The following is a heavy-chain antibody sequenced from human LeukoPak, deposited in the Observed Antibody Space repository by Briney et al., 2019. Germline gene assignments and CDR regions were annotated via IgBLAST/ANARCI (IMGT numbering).Heavy chain of an antibody. CDR2: IYYSGST. J-gene: IGHJ4*02. CDR1: GGSISSYY. V-gene: IGHV4-59*01. Sequence: SETLSLTCTVSGGSISSYYWSWIRQPPGKGLEWIGYIYYSGSTNYNPSLKSRVTISVDTSKNQFSLKLSSVTAADTAVYYCARGLFHSYYYGSGSYSKGLDYWGQGTLVTVSS. D-gene: IGHD3-10*01. CDR3: ARGLFHSYYYGSGSYSKGLDY.